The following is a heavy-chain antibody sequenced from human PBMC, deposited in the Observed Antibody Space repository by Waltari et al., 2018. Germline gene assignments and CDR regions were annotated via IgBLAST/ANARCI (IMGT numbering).Heavy chain of an antibody. J-gene: IGHJ6*02. CDR3: ASPRRRDYGMDV. CDR2: IIPIFGTA. Sequence: QVQLVQSGAEVKKPGASVKVSCKASGYTFTGYYMHWVRQAPGQGLEWMGRIIPIFGTANYAQKFQGRVTITADKSTSTAYMELSSLRSEDTAVYYCASPRRRDYGMDVWGQGTTVTVSS. CDR1: GYTFTGYY. V-gene: IGHV1-69*06.